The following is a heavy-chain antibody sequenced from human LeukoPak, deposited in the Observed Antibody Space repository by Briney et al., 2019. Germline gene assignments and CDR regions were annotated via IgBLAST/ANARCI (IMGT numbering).Heavy chain of an antibody. J-gene: IGHJ4*02. V-gene: IGHV3-11*01. D-gene: IGHD5-18*01. CDR3: ARDKPRGYSYYLGEVDY. Sequence: KAGGSLRLSCAASGFTFSDYYMSWIRQAPGKGLEWVSYISSSGSTIYYADSVKGRFTISRDNAKNSLYLQMNSLRAEDTAVYYCARDKPRGYSYYLGEVDYWGQGTLVTVSS. CDR1: GFTFSDYY. CDR2: ISSSGSTI.